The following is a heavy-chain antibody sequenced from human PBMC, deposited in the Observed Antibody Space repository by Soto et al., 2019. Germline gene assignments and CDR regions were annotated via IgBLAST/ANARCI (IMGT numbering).Heavy chain of an antibody. CDR2: IRSKAYGGTT. J-gene: IGHJ4*02. V-gene: IGHV3-49*04. D-gene: IGHD6-19*01. CDR3: TDAVAGTGY. CDR1: GFTFGDYA. Sequence: EVQLVESGGGLVQPGRSLRLSCTASGFTFGDYAMSWVRQAPGKGLEWVGFIRSKAYGGTTEYAASVKGRFTISRDDSKSIAYLQMNSLKTEDTAVYYCTDAVAGTGYWGQGTLVTVSS.